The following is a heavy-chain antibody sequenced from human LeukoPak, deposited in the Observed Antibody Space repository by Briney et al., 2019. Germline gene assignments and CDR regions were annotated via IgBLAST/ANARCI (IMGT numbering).Heavy chain of an antibody. J-gene: IGHJ4*02. V-gene: IGHV3-30-3*02. CDR1: GFTFSSYA. CDR2: ISYDGSNK. Sequence: QPGGSLRLSCAASGFTFSSYAMHWVRQAPGKGLEWVAVISYDGSNKYYADSVKGRFTISRDNSKNTLYLQINSLRAEDTAVYYCAKSGIAARRNSGLDYWGQGTLVTVSS. D-gene: IGHD6-6*01. CDR3: AKSGIAARRNSGLDY.